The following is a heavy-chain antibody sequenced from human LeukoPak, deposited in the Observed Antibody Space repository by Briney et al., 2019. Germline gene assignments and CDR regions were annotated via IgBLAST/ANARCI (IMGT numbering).Heavy chain of an antibody. CDR3: ARDTAVAGTWYLDL. J-gene: IGHJ2*01. D-gene: IGHD6-19*01. CDR1: GGSISSYY. V-gene: IGHV4-59*01. Sequence: SETLSLTCTVSGGSISSYYWSWIRQPPGKGLEWIGYIYYSGSTNYNPSLKSRVTISVDTPKNQFSLKLSSVTAADTAVYYCARDTAVAGTWYLDLWGRGTLVTVSS. CDR2: IYYSGST.